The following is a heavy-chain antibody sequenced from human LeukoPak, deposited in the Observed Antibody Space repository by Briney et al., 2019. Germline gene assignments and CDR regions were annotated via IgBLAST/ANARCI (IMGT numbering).Heavy chain of an antibody. Sequence: PSETLSLTCTVSGGSISSYYWRWIRQPPGKGLEWIGYIYYSGSTNYNPSLKSRVTISVDTSKNQFSLMLSSVTAAATAVYYCARLGGYRLRDFDYWGQGTLVTVSS. CDR2: IYYSGST. J-gene: IGHJ4*02. CDR3: ARLGGYRLRDFDY. V-gene: IGHV4-59*08. CDR1: GGSISSYY. D-gene: IGHD5-12*01.